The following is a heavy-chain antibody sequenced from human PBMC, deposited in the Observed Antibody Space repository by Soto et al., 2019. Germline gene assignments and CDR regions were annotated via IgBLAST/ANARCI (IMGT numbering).Heavy chain of an antibody. D-gene: IGHD4-17*01. CDR2: IYHSGST. CDR1: GGPISSSNW. V-gene: IGHV4-4*02. J-gene: IGHJ4*02. Sequence: SETLSLTCAVSGGPISSSNWWSWVRQPPGKGLEWIGEIYHSGSTNYNPSLKSRVTISVDKSKNQFSLKLSSVTAADTAVYYCARVYPVYGAIDYWGQGTLVTVSS. CDR3: ARVYPVYGAIDY.